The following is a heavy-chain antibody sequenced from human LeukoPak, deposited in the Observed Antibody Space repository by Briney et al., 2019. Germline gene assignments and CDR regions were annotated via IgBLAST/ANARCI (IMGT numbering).Heavy chain of an antibody. Sequence: GGSLRLSCAASKFTFSSYAMHWVRQAPGKGLEGVAVISYDGNNKYYADSVKGRFTISRDNAKNSLYLQMNSLRAEDTAVYYCARGVGSSWSGWFDPWGQGTLVTVSS. CDR2: ISYDGNNK. CDR3: ARGVGSSWSGWFDP. D-gene: IGHD6-13*01. V-gene: IGHV3-30-3*01. J-gene: IGHJ5*02. CDR1: KFTFSSYA.